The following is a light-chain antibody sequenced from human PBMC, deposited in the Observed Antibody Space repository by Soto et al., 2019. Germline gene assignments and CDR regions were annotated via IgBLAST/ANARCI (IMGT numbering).Light chain of an antibody. Sequence: EIVMTQSPATLSVSPGERATLSCRASQSVSSNLAWYQQKPGQTPKLLIYVASTRATGIPARFSGSGSGTEVTLTISSLQYEDFAVYYCQQYNVWPLTFGGGTKVEFK. CDR2: VAS. V-gene: IGKV3-15*01. CDR3: QQYNVWPLT. CDR1: QSVSSN. J-gene: IGKJ4*01.